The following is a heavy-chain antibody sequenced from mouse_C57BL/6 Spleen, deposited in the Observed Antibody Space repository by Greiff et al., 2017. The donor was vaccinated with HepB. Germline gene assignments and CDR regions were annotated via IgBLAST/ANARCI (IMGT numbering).Heavy chain of an antibody. V-gene: IGHV1-59*01. CDR1: GYTFTSYW. D-gene: IGHD4-1*01. CDR2: IDPSDSYT. CDR3: ARDWDEGFAY. J-gene: IGHJ3*01. Sequence: QVQLQQPGAELVRPGTSVKLSCKASGYTFTSYWMHWVKQRPGQGLEWIGVIDPSDSYTNYNQKFKGKATLTVDTSSSTAYMQISSLTSKDSAVYYCARDWDEGFAYWGQGTLVTVSA.